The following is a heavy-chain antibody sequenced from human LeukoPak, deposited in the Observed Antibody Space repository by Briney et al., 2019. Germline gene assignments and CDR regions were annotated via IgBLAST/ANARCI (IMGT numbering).Heavy chain of an antibody. V-gene: IGHV3-30-3*01. CDR3: ARPNTRFLEWSSPNNWFDP. D-gene: IGHD3-3*01. CDR2: ISYDGSNK. J-gene: IGHJ5*02. Sequence: GGSLRLSCAASGFTFSSYAMHWVRQAPGKGLEWVAVISYDGSNKYYADSVKGRFTISRDNSKNTPYLQMNSLRAEDTAVYYCARPNTRFLEWSSPNNWFDPWGQGTLVTVSS. CDR1: GFTFSSYA.